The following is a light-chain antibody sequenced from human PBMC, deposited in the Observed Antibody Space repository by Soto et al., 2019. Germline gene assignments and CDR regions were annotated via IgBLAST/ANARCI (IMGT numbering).Light chain of an antibody. Sequence: GSNTVTWYQQLPGTAPKLLIYSTSQRSSGVPGRSSGSKSGASASLSISGLQSEDEADYYCAAWDDRLDVYVFGTGTKVTVL. V-gene: IGLV1-44*01. CDR1: GSNT. J-gene: IGLJ1*01. CDR3: AAWDDRLDVYV. CDR2: STS.